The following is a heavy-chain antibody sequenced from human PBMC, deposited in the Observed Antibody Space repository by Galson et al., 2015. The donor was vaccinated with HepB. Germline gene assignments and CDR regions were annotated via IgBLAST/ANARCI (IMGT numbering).Heavy chain of an antibody. CDR1: GFSFTSYA. J-gene: IGHJ6*02. Sequence: ASGFSFTSYAMSWVRQAPRKGLEWVSSLSSSGGNTYYADSVKGRFTISRDSSENTLYLQMNSLRAEDTALYYCAKEVSLGAAAGRWEFYYGMDVWGQGTTVTVSS. D-gene: IGHD1-26*01. V-gene: IGHV3-23*01. CDR3: AKEVSLGAAAGRWEFYYGMDV. CDR2: LSSSGGNT.